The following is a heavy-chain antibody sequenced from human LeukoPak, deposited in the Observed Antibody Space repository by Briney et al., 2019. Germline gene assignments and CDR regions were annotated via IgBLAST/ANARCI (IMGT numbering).Heavy chain of an antibody. CDR2: IYPGNSDT. J-gene: IGHJ4*02. Sequence: EESLKISCNVSGYRFINYWIGWVRQIPGKGLEWVGFIYPGNSDTKYSPSFQGQVTISADKSISTAHLQWSSLKASDTALYYCARHPGSLGYTSGWWFDYWGQGSLVTVSS. CDR1: GYRFINYW. D-gene: IGHD6-19*01. V-gene: IGHV5-51*01. CDR3: ARHPGSLGYTSGWWFDY.